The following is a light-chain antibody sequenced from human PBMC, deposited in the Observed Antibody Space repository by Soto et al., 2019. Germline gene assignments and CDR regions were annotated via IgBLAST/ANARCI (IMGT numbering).Light chain of an antibody. J-gene: IGLJ1*01. CDR2: DVN. V-gene: IGLV2-14*01. Sequence: QSVLTQPTAVSGSPGQSITISCTGTSSDIGGYDFVSWFQQEPGKAPKLMIYDVNYRPSGISPRFSGSKSGNTASLTISGLQPEDEADYYCCSYAGRSAPYVFGPGTKVTVL. CDR1: SSDIGGYDF. CDR3: CSYAGRSAPYV.